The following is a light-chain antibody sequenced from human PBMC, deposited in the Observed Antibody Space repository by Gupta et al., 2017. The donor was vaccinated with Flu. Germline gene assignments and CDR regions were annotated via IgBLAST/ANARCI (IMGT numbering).Light chain of an antibody. CDR3: QQYVSNPFT. Sequence: DIQMTQSPSTLPASVGARVTITCRASQSISTWLAWYQQKPGKAPNLLIYKASSLESGVPSRFSGSGSGTEFTLTISSLQPDDVATYYCQQYVSNPFTFGPGTKVDIK. V-gene: IGKV1-5*03. J-gene: IGKJ3*01. CDR2: KAS. CDR1: QSISTW.